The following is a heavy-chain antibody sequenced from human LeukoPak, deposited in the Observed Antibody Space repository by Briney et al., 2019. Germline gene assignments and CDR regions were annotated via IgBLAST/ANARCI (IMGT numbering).Heavy chain of an antibody. V-gene: IGHV3-30*18. CDR3: AKGPIYGSGSYYRFDY. D-gene: IGHD3-10*01. CDR2: ISYDGSNK. Sequence: PGGSLRLSCAASGFTFSGYGMHWVRQAPGKGLEWVAVISYDGSNKYYADSVKGRFTISRDNSKNTLYLQMNSLRAEDTAVYYCAKGPIYGSGSYYRFDYWGQGTLVTVSS. J-gene: IGHJ4*02. CDR1: GFTFSGYG.